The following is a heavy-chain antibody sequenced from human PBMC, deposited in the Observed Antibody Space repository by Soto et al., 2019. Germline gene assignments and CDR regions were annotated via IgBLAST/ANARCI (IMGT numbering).Heavy chain of an antibody. J-gene: IGHJ4*02. CDR2: INAYNGKT. D-gene: IGHD6-13*01. CDR3: ARGSSPVDFDY. V-gene: IGHV1-18*01. CDR1: GYTFSNYG. Sequence: QVQLVQSGAEVKKPGASVKVSCKTSGYTFSNYGINWVRQAPGQGLEWMGWINAYNGKTNFAQRLQGRVTLTTDTSTSTAYMELMSLRSDYTAVYYCARGSSPVDFDYWGQGTLVTVSS.